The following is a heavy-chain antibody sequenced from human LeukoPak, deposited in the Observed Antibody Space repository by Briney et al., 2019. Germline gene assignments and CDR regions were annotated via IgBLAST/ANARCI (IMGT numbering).Heavy chain of an antibody. CDR3: VLRYFEGGVDY. Sequence: GGSLRLSCAASGFTFRGYGMHWVRQAPGKGLEWVAFIHYDGARSYYADSVKGRFTIPRDNSRNTLYLQMNSLRAEDTALYYCVLRYFEGGVDYWGQGTLVTVSS. CDR1: GFTFRGYG. J-gene: IGHJ4*02. V-gene: IGHV3-30*02. CDR2: IHYDGARS. D-gene: IGHD3-9*01.